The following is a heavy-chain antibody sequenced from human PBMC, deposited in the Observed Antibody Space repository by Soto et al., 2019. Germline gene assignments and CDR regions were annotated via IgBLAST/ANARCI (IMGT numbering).Heavy chain of an antibody. CDR2: ISYDGSNK. D-gene: IGHD6-25*01. CDR1: GFTFSSYG. V-gene: IGHV3-30*18. CDR3: AKDLLSWSATDMDV. J-gene: IGHJ6*03. Sequence: QVQLVESGGGVVQPGRSLRLSCAGSGFTFSSYGVHWVRQAPGKGLEWVAVISYDGSNKYYADSVKGRFTISRDNSKNTLYLQMKSLRAEDTAVYYCAKDLLSWSATDMDVWGKGTTVTVSS.